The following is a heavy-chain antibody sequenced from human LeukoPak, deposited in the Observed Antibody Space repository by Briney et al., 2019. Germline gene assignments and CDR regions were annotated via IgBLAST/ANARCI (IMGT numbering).Heavy chain of an antibody. Sequence: SETLSLTCTVSGGSISSYYWSWLRQPPGKGLEWIGYIYYSGSTNYNPSLKSRVTISVDTSKNQFSLKLSSVTAADTAVYYCARTNYDSSGYYYFYFDYWGQGTLVTVSS. D-gene: IGHD3-22*01. CDR1: GGSISSYY. J-gene: IGHJ4*02. CDR2: IYYSGST. V-gene: IGHV4-59*01. CDR3: ARTNYDSSGYYYFYFDY.